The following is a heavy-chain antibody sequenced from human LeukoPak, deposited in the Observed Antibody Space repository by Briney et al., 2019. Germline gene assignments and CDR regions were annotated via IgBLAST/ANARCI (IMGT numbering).Heavy chain of an antibody. J-gene: IGHJ5*02. V-gene: IGHV1-69*05. Sequence: GASVKVSCKASGGTFSRYGISWVRQAPGQGLEWMGGIIPIYGTANYPQKFQGRVSITTDESTSTAYMELSSLRSEDTAVYYCARGGDIVVVPAAPHHTFDPWGQGTLVTVSS. CDR3: ARGGDIVVVPAAPHHTFDP. CDR2: IIPIYGTA. CDR1: GGTFSRYG. D-gene: IGHD2-2*01.